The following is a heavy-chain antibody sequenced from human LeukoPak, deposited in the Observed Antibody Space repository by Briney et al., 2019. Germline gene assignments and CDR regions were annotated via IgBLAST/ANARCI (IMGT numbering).Heavy chain of an antibody. J-gene: IGHJ4*02. Sequence: PSETLSLTCAVSGYSISSSNYWAWIRQPPGKGLEWIGHIYYSGGIYYNPSLKSRVTMSVDTSKNQFSLKLSSVTAADTAVYYCASRRFGDESFDYWGQGTLVTVSS. CDR1: GYSISSSNY. D-gene: IGHD3-10*01. V-gene: IGHV4-28*05. CDR2: IYYSGGI. CDR3: ASRRFGDESFDY.